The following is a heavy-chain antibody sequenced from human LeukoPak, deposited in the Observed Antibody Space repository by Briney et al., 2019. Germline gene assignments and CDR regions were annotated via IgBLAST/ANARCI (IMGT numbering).Heavy chain of an antibody. CDR3: ASDRRGYNWNYSDY. CDR1: GGTFSSYA. CDR2: IIPIFGTA. Sequence: TVKVSCKASGGTFSSYAISWVRQAPGQGLEWMGRIIPIFGTANYAQKFQGRVTITTDESTSTAYMELSSLRSEDTAVYYCASDRRGYNWNYSDYWGQGTLVTVSS. V-gene: IGHV1-69*05. J-gene: IGHJ4*02. D-gene: IGHD1-20*01.